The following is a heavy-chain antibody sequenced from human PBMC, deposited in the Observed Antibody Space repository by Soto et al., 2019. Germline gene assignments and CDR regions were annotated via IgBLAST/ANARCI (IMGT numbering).Heavy chain of an antibody. CDR1: GFTCSAYA. Sequence: EVQLLESVGALVQPGGYLRLSCAASGFTCSAYAMDWVRQAPGKGLEWVSSIGNSGATFYSDSVKGRFTISRDDSKNTLYLQMTNLRAEDTALYYCVKGRLGYCGGHTCPEKWGQGTLVTVSS. D-gene: IGHD2-15*01. J-gene: IGHJ4*02. CDR2: IGNSGAT. V-gene: IGHV3-23*01. CDR3: VKGRLGYCGGHTCPEK.